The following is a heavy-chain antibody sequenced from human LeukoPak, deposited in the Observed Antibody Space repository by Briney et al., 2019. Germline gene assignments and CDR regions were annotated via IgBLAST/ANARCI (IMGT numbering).Heavy chain of an antibody. Sequence: SETLSLTCTVSSGSISTSNYYWGWVRQPPGRGLEWIGEINHSGSTNYNPSLKSRVTISVDTSKNQFSLKLSSVTAADTAVYYCARGSVAAAGTDFDYWGQGTLVTVSS. V-gene: IGHV4-39*07. CDR3: ARGSVAAAGTDFDY. D-gene: IGHD6-13*01. J-gene: IGHJ4*02. CDR2: INHSGST. CDR1: SGSISTSNYY.